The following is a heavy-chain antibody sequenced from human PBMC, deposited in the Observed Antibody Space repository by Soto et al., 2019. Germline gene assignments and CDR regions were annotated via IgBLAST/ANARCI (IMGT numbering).Heavy chain of an antibody. V-gene: IGHV3-9*01. CDR3: AKGLYCSGGSCFSESSRYMDV. CDR2: ISWNSGSI. J-gene: IGHJ6*03. Sequence: GGSLRLSCRASGFTFDDYVMHWVRQAPGKGLEWVSGISWNSGSIGYADSVKGRFTISRDNAKNSLYLQMNSLRAEDTALYFCAKGLYCSGGSCFSESSRYMDVWGKGTTVTVSS. CDR1: GFTFDDYV. D-gene: IGHD2-15*01.